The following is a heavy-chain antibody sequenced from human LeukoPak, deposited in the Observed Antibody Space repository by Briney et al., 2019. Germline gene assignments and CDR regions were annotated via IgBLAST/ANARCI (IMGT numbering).Heavy chain of an antibody. CDR2: IHHSGGT. D-gene: IGHD6-13*01. V-gene: IGHV4-59*01. CDR3: ARAGGYRPAAADLDY. CDR1: GGSISSNY. J-gene: IGHJ4*02. Sequence: SETLSLTCAVSGGSISSNYWSWIRQPPGKGLEWIGDIHHSGGTNYNPSLKSRVTISVDTSKNQFSLKLNSVTAADTAVYYCARAGGYRPAAADLDYWGQGTLVTVSS.